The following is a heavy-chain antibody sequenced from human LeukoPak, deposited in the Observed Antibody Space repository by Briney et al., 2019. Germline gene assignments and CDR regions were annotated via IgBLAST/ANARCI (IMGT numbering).Heavy chain of an antibody. Sequence: GASLRLSCAASGFTFGSYAMSWVRQAPGKGLEWVSAISGSGGSTYYADSVKGRFTISRDNSKNTLYLQMNSLRAEDTAVYYCAKARSGWYRGGIDYWGQGTLVTVSS. CDR2: ISGSGGST. D-gene: IGHD6-19*01. J-gene: IGHJ4*02. CDR1: GFTFGSYA. CDR3: AKARSGWYRGGIDY. V-gene: IGHV3-23*01.